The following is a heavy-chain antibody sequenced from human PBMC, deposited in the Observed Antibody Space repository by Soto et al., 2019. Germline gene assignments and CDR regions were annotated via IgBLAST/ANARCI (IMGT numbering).Heavy chain of an antibody. CDR2: INPLPTSGST. J-gene: IGHJ4*02. D-gene: IGHD6-13*01. Sequence: ASVKVSCKASGYIFTNYYIHSVRQAPGQGLEWMAIINPLPTSGSTNYAQKFQGRVTVTRDTSTSTVYLELSSLRSDDTAVYYCARDLAAAAYWGQGTLVTVSS. V-gene: IGHV1-46*01. CDR3: ARDLAAAAY. CDR1: GYIFTNYY.